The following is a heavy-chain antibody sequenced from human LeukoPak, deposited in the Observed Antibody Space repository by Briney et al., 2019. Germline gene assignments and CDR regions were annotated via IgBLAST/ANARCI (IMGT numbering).Heavy chain of an antibody. CDR3: ARGKGGATKDYYYMDV. CDR2: INPNSGGT. D-gene: IGHD1-26*01. Sequence: ASVKVSCKASGYTFTSYAMNWVRQAPGQGLEWVGWINPNSGGTNYAQKFQGRVTMTRDTSISTAYMELSRLRSDDAAVYYCARGKGGATKDYYYMDVWGKGTTVTVSS. J-gene: IGHJ6*03. CDR1: GYTFTSYA. V-gene: IGHV1-2*02.